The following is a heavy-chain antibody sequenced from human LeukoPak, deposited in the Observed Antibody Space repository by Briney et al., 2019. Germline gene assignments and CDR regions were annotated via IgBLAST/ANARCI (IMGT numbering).Heavy chain of an antibody. V-gene: IGHV4-34*01. Sequence: PSETLSLTCAVYGGSFSGYYWSWIRQPPGKGLEWIGEINHSGSTNYNPSLKSRVTISIDTSKNQFSLKVSSVTAADTAVYYCARTAMGHNWFDPWGQGTLVTVSS. CDR3: ARTAMGHNWFDP. CDR1: GGSFSGYY. CDR2: INHSGST. D-gene: IGHD2-21*02. J-gene: IGHJ5*02.